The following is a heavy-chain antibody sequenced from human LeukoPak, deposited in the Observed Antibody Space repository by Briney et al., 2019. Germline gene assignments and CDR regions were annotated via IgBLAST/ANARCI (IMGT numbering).Heavy chain of an antibody. CDR2: IYTSGST. CDR3: ARARKYSNYVNWFDP. D-gene: IGHD4-11*01. J-gene: IGHJ5*02. Sequence: SETLSLTCTVSGGSINSYYWSWIRQPAGKGLEWIGRIYTSGSTNYNPSLKSRVTMSVDTSKNQFSLKVSSVTAADTAVYYCARARKYSNYVNWFDPWGQGTLVTVSS. CDR1: GGSINSYY. V-gene: IGHV4-4*07.